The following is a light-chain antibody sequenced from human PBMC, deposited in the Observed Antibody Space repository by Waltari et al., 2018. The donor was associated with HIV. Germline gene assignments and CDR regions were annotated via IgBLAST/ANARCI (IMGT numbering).Light chain of an antibody. CDR3: GSWDSSLSAVV. Sequence: QPVLTQSPSASAVPGQKLTISCSGCSSNIGNNYLYWYQQLPGTAPEFLIYDNSKRPSGIPDRFSGSKSGTSATLGITGLQAGDEADYYCGSWDSSLSAVVFGGGTKLTVL. CDR1: SSNIGNNY. J-gene: IGLJ2*01. V-gene: IGLV1-51*01. CDR2: DNS.